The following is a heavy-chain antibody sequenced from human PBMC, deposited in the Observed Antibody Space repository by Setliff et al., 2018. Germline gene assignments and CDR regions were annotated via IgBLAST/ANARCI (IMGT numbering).Heavy chain of an antibody. Sequence: ASVKVSCKASGYTFISYGISWVRQAPGQGLEWLGGTIPNFGTTNYAQKFQGRVTMTKDTSTTTVYLELSSLRSEDTAMYYCAIIGPDSSGYYWIFDYWGQGTPVTVSS. D-gene: IGHD3-22*01. V-gene: IGHV1-18*01. CDR3: AIIGPDSSGYYWIFDY. J-gene: IGHJ4*02. CDR2: TIPNFGTT. CDR1: GYTFISYG.